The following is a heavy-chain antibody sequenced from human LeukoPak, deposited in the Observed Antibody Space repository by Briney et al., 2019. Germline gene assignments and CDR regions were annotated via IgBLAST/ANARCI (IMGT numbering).Heavy chain of an antibody. J-gene: IGHJ4*02. V-gene: IGHV1-18*04. D-gene: IGHD3-16*01. CDR1: GYAFIDFY. CDR3: ARDKFAIGGGVDFDY. CDR2: ISAYNGNT. Sequence: ASVKVSCKASGYAFIDFYMHWVRQAPGQGLEWMGWISAYNGNTDYAQKLQGRVTMTTDTSTSTAYMELRSLRSDDTAMYYCARDKFAIGGGVDFDYWGQGTLVTVSS.